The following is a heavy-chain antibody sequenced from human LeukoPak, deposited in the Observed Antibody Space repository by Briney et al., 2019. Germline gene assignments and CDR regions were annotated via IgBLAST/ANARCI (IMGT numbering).Heavy chain of an antibody. J-gene: IGHJ4*02. V-gene: IGHV3-15*01. CDR1: GFTFSKAW. D-gene: IGHD3-3*01. CDR2: IKSKTDGGTT. CDR3: TTRSSYYDFWKTDY. Sequence: GGSLRLSCAASGFTFSKAWMSWVRQAPGKGLEWVGRIKSKTDGGTTDYAAPVKGRFIISRDDSKNTLYLQMNSLKTEDTAVYYCTTRSSYYDFWKTDYWGQGTLVIVSS.